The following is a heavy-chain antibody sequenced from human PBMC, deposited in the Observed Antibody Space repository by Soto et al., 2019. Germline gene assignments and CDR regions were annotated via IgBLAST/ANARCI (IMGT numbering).Heavy chain of an antibody. V-gene: IGHV4-30-4*01. CDR1: GGSISSGDYY. CDR3: ARDIRWVIGMVV. Sequence: SETLSLTCTVSGGSISSGDYYWSWIRQPPGKGLEWIGYIYYSGSTYYNPSLKSRVTISVDTSKNQFSLKLSSVTAADTAVYYCARDIRWVIGMVVWGQGTTVTVPS. CDR2: IYYSGST. J-gene: IGHJ6*02. D-gene: IGHD4-17*01.